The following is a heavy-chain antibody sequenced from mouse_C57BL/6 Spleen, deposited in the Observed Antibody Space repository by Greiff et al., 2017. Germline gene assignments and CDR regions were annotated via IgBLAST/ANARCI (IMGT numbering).Heavy chain of an antibody. CDR3: ERLDYCGNPFAY. Sequence: VQLQQSGAELVKPGASVKLSCKASGYTFTEYTIHWVKQRSGQGLEWIGWFYPGSGSTKYNEKFKDKATLTADKSSSTAYMELSRLTSEDSAVXVYERLDYCGNPFAYWGQETLLTVSA. J-gene: IGHJ3*01. CDR2: FYPGSGST. V-gene: IGHV1-62-2*01. CDR1: GYTFTEYT. D-gene: IGHD2-1*01.